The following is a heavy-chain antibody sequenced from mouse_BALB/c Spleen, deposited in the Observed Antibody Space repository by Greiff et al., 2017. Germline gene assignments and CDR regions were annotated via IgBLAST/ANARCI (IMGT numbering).Heavy chain of an antibody. D-gene: IGHD2-3*01. CDR3: ARQPLIYDGAMDY. V-gene: IGHV1-62-2*01. Sequence: VKLMESGAGLVKPGASVKLSCKASGYTFTEYIIHWVKQRSGQGLEWIGWFYPGSGSIKYNEKFKDKATLTADKSSSTVYMELSRLTSEDSAVYFCARQPLIYDGAMDYWGQGTSVTVSS. CDR2: FYPGSGSI. J-gene: IGHJ4*01. CDR1: GYTFTEYI.